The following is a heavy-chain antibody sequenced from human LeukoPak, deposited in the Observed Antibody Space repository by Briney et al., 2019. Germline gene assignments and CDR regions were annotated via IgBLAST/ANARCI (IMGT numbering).Heavy chain of an antibody. Sequence: PGGSLRLSCAASGFTFSSYSMNWVRQAPGKGLEWVSYISSSSSTIYYADSVKGRFTISRDNAKNSLYLQMNSLRAEDTAVYYCAREAAPGVVVPAFYYYYYYYMDVWGKGTTVTVSS. V-gene: IGHV3-48*01. CDR2: ISSSSSTI. D-gene: IGHD2-2*01. CDR1: GFTFSSYS. CDR3: AREAAPGVVVPAFYYYYYYYMDV. J-gene: IGHJ6*03.